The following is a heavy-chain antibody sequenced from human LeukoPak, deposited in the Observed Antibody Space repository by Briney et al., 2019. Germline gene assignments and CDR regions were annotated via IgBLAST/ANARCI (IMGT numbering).Heavy chain of an antibody. D-gene: IGHD2-15*01. CDR2: IYYSGST. CDR1: GGSISSCY. J-gene: IGHJ4*02. Sequence: SETLSLTCTVSGGSISSCYWSWIRQPPGKGLEWIGYIYYSGSTNYNPSLKSRVTISVDTSKNQFSLKLSSVTAADTAVYYCARLGYCSGGSCYNFGWEDYWGLGALVTVSS. CDR3: ARLGYCSGGSCYNFGWEDY. V-gene: IGHV4-59*01.